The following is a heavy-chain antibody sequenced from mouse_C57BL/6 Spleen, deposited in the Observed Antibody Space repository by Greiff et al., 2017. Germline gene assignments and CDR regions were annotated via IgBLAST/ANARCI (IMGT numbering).Heavy chain of an antibody. D-gene: IGHD1-1*01. CDR2: IYPGDGDT. CDR1: GYAFSSSW. J-gene: IGHJ1*03. Sequence: QVQLQQSGPELVKPGASVKISCKASGYAFSSSWMNWVKQRPGKGLEWIGRIYPGDGDTNYNGKFKGKATLTADKSYSTAYLQLSSLTSEDSAVYFCARGYYGSSYDWYFDVWGTGTTVTVSS. CDR3: ARGYYGSSYDWYFDV. V-gene: IGHV1-82*01.